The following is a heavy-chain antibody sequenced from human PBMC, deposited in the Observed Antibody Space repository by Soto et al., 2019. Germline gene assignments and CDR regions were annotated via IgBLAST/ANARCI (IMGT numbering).Heavy chain of an antibody. CDR2: IYHSGST. CDR3: ASLLWQWLPHGYFDS. D-gene: IGHD6-19*01. Sequence: QVQLQESGPGLVKPSGTLSLTCAVSGGSISSSNWWSWARQPPGKGLDWIGEIYHSGSTNYHPSLKCRVTISVDKSKNQFSLKLSSVTAADTAVYYCASLLWQWLPHGYFDSWGQGTLVTVSS. J-gene: IGHJ4*02. CDR1: GGSISSSNW. V-gene: IGHV4-4*02.